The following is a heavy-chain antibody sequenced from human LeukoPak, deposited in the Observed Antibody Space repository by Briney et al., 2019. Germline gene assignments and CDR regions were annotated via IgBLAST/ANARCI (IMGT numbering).Heavy chain of an antibody. Sequence: PSQTLSLTCTVSGGSISSGGYYWSWIRQHPGKGLEGIGYIYYSGSTYYNPSLKSRVTISVDTSKIQFSLKLGSVTAADTAVYYCARVGGSTPGEFDPWGQGTLVTVSS. CDR3: ARVGGSTPGEFDP. CDR1: GGSISSGGYY. V-gene: IGHV4-31*03. CDR2: IYYSGST. J-gene: IGHJ5*02. D-gene: IGHD3-16*01.